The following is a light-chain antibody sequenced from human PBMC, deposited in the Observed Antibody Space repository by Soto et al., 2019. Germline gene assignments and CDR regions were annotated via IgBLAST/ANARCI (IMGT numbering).Light chain of an antibody. CDR1: QTIINW. Sequence: DIQMTQSPSTLSASVGDRVTITCRASQTIINWLAWYQQKPGKVPQLLVYPASTLQDGVPSRFSGRGSGTEFTLTINNLQPEDFATYYCQHLRAYPFSFGQGTKVDI. J-gene: IGKJ2*03. V-gene: IGKV1-5*01. CDR3: QHLRAYPFS. CDR2: PAS.